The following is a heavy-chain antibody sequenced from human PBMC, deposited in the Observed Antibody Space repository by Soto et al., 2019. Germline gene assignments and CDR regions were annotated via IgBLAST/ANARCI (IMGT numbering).Heavy chain of an antibody. CDR3: ARGLPLAADY. Sequence: QVQLVQSGAEEKKPGASVKVSCKASGYTFTSYAMHWVRQAPGQRLEWMGWIYAGNGNTKYSQKFQGRVTITRDTSASTAYMELGSLRSEDTAVYYCARGLPLAADYWGQGTLVTVSS. J-gene: IGHJ4*02. V-gene: IGHV1-3*05. CDR1: GYTFTSYA. CDR2: IYAGNGNT.